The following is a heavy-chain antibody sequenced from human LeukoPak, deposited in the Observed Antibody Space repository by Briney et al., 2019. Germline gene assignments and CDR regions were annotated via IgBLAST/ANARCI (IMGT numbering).Heavy chain of an antibody. D-gene: IGHD2-21*02. CDR1: AFTFSSYG. J-gene: IGHJ4*02. CDR3: AKVSEHIVVVTAPGRGFFDY. Sequence: GGTLRLSCAASAFTFSSYGMSWVRQAPGKGLEWVSAISGSGGSTYYADSVKGRFTISRDNSKNTLYLQMNSLRAEDTAVYYCAKVSEHIVVVTAPGRGFFDYWGQGTLVTVSS. V-gene: IGHV3-23*01. CDR2: ISGSGGST.